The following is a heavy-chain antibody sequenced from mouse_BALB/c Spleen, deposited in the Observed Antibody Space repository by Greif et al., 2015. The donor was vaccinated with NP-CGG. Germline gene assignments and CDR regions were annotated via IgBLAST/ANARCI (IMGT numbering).Heavy chain of an antibody. CDR3: NACPPLGGYAMDY. CDR1: GFNIKDYY. J-gene: IGHJ4*01. D-gene: IGHD3-1*01. Sequence: VQLQQPGAELVRSGASVKLSCTTSGFNIKDYYMHWVKQRPEQGLEWIGWIDPENGDTEYAPKFQGKATMTADTSSNTAYLQLSSLTSEDTAVYYCNACPPLGGYAMDYWGQGTSVTVSS. V-gene: IGHV14-4*02. CDR2: IDPENGDT.